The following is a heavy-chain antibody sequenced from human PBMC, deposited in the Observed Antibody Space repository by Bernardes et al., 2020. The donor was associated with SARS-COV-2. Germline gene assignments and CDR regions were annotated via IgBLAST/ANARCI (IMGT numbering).Heavy chain of an antibody. CDR2: ISAYNGNT. CDR3: ARVHDFWSGYYMDLDY. V-gene: IGHV1-18*01. Sequence: ASVKVSCKASGYTFTSYGISWVRQAPGQGLEWMGWISAYNGNTNYAQKLQGRITMTTDTSTSTAYMELRSLRSDDTAVYYCARVHDFWSGYYMDLDYWGQGTLVTVSS. CDR1: GYTFTSYG. J-gene: IGHJ4*02. D-gene: IGHD3-3*01.